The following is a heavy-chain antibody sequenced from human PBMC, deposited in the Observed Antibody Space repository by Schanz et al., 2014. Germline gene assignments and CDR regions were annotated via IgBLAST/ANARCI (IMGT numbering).Heavy chain of an antibody. CDR3: VRDSFFAFDY. CDR2: ISASGGDT. Sequence: VQLVESGGGLVKPGGSLRLSCTASGFTFSSHWMHWVRQDPGKGLEWLSVISASGGDTYYADSVKGRFTISRDNSKNTLYLQMNSLRAEDTAVYYCVRDSFFAFDYWGQGTLVTVSS. D-gene: IGHD3-3*01. V-gene: IGHV3-23*04. J-gene: IGHJ4*02. CDR1: GFTFSSHW.